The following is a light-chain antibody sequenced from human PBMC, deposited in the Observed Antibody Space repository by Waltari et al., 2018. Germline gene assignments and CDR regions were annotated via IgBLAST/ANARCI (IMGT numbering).Light chain of an antibody. CDR1: QGISSY. V-gene: IGKV1-9*01. CDR2: AAF. J-gene: IGKJ5*01. Sequence: IQLTQSPPSLSASVGDRVTITCRASQGISSYLAWYQQKPGKAPNLLIYAAFTLQSGVPSRFSGSGSGTDFTLTISSLQPEDFATYYCQQFNTYPLTFGQGTRLEIK. CDR3: QQFNTYPLT.